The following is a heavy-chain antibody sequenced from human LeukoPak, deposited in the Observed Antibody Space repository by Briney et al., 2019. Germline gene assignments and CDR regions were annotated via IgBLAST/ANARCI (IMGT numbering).Heavy chain of an antibody. Sequence: SETLSLSCTVAGGSNSCYYWCWIREPPGTGLEGIGHIYYSGSTNYTPSLKSRVTISVDTSKNQFPLKLSSVPAADTAVYYCARDLTPCEIGEGAFDIWGQGTMVTVSS. CDR3: ARDLTPCEIGEGAFDI. CDR2: IYYSGST. D-gene: IGHD3-22*01. J-gene: IGHJ3*02. V-gene: IGHV4-59*01. CDR1: GGSNSCYY.